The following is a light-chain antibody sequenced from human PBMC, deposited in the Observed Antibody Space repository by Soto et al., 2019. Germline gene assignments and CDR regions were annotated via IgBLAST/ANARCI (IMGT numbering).Light chain of an antibody. CDR1: QTIKTY. CDR3: XQTYTAPGT. J-gene: IGKJ1*01. Sequence: DIQMTQSPSPLSASVGDSVTITCRASQTIKTYLNWYRHKPGKAPELLIYAASRLQSGVASRFSGSGSGTYFILTISSLQPDDLAXXYXXQTYTAPGTFGQGTKVEI. V-gene: IGKV1-39*01. CDR2: AAS.